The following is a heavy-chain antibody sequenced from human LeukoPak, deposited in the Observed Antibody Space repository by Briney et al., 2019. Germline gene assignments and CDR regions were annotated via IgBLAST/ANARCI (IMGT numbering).Heavy chain of an antibody. V-gene: IGHV4-34*01. D-gene: IGHD1-26*01. CDR3: AREGGVGATQD. CDR2: IYYSGST. J-gene: IGHJ4*02. Sequence: SETLSLTCAVYGGSFSGYYWSWIRQPPGEGLEWIGSIYYSGSTYYNPSLKSRVTISVDTSKNQFSLKLSSVTAADTAVYYCAREGGVGATQDWGQGTLVTVSS. CDR1: GGSFSGYY.